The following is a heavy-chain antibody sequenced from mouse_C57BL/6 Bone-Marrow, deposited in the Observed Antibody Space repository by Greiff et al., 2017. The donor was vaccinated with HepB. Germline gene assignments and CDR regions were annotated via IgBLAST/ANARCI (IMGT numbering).Heavy chain of an antibody. CDR1: GYTFTSYW. CDR3: ARSDIDGSSYGWYFDV. D-gene: IGHD1-1*01. J-gene: IGHJ1*03. Sequence: QVQLQQPGAELVRPGTSVKLSCKASGYTFTSYWMHWVKQRPGQGLEWIGVIDPSDSYTNYNQKFKGKATLTVDTSSSTAYMQLSSLTSEDSAVYYCARSDIDGSSYGWYFDVWGTGTTVTVSS. V-gene: IGHV1-59*01. CDR2: IDPSDSYT.